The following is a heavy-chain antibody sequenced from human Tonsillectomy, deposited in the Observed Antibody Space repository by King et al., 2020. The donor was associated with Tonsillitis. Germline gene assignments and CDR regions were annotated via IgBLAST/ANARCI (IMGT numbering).Heavy chain of an antibody. V-gene: IGHV3-9*01. D-gene: IGHD6-6*01. CDR1: GFTFDDYA. CDR2: ISWNSGSI. J-gene: IGHJ4*02. CDR3: AKDRGKYSSSSGFDY. Sequence: VQLVESGGGLVQPGRSLRLSCAASGFTFDDYAMHWVRQAPGKGLEWVSGISWNSGSICYADSVKGRFTISRDNAKNSLYLEMNSLRAEDTALYYCAKDRGKYSSSSGFDYWGQGTLVTVSS.